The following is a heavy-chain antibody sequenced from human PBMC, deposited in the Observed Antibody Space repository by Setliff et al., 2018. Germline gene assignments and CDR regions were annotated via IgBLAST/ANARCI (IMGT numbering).Heavy chain of an antibody. CDR2: INPNSGVT. D-gene: IGHD3-10*01. V-gene: IGHV1-2*02. Sequence: ASVKVSCKASGYIFTDYYMHWIRQAPGQGLEWVGWINPNSGVTNYAQKFQGRVTMTRDTSISTAYMELSSLRSDDTAVYYCARVATLIRGVTVNWFDPWGQGTLVTVSS. CDR3: ARVATLIRGVTVNWFDP. CDR1: GYIFTDYY. J-gene: IGHJ5*02.